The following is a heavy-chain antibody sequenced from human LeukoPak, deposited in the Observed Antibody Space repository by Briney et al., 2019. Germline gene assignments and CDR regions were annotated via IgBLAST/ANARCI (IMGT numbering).Heavy chain of an antibody. V-gene: IGHV3-7*01. CDR3: VRHGGSFDF. CDR2: IKQDGSES. CDR1: GFTLSKYW. J-gene: IGHJ4*02. Sequence: GGSLRLSCATSGFTLSKYWMSWVRQAPGKGLEWVANIKQDGSESNYVDSVRGRFTISRDNAKKSLNLQMNSLRAEDTAVYYCVRHGGSFDFWGRGTVVRV. D-gene: IGHD3-10*01.